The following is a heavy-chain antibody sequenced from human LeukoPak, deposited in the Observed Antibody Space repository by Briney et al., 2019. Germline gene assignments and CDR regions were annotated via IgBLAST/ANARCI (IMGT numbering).Heavy chain of an antibody. J-gene: IGHJ6*02. V-gene: IGHV3-23*01. Sequence: PGGSLRLSCAASGFTFSSYAMSWVRQAPGKGLEWVSAISGSGGSTYYADSVKGRFTISRDNSKNTLYLQMNSLRAEDTAVYYCAKVPGSQYYYYYGMDVWGQGTTVTVSS. CDR1: GFTFSSYA. CDR3: AKVPGSQYYYYYGMDV. D-gene: IGHD2-15*01. CDR2: ISGSGGST.